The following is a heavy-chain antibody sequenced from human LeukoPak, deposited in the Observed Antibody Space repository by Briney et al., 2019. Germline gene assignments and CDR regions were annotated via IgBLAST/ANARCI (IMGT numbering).Heavy chain of an antibody. Sequence: GGSLRLSCAASGFNLNTYTMNWVRQAPGKGLEWVAVISYDGSNKYYADSVKGRFTISRDNSKNTLYLQMNSPRAEDTAVYYCARDLDRGIFDYWGQGTLVTVSS. CDR1: GFNLNTYT. J-gene: IGHJ4*02. CDR3: ARDLDRGIFDY. CDR2: ISYDGSNK. D-gene: IGHD3-10*01. V-gene: IGHV3-30*04.